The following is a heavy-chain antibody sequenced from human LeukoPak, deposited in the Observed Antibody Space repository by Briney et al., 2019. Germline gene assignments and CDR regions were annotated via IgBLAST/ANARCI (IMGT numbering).Heavy chain of an antibody. D-gene: IGHD3-3*01. Sequence: ASVKVSCKASGGTFSSYAISWVRQAPGQGLEWMGGIIPIFGTANYAQKFQGRVTITADKSTSTAYMELSSLRSEDTAVYYCALLRGREEEGVRFLEWLVHPEPNYYYYYMDVWGKGTTVTVSS. CDR1: GGTFSSYA. J-gene: IGHJ6*03. V-gene: IGHV1-69*06. CDR3: ALLRGREEEGVRFLEWLVHPEPNYYYYYMDV. CDR2: IIPIFGTA.